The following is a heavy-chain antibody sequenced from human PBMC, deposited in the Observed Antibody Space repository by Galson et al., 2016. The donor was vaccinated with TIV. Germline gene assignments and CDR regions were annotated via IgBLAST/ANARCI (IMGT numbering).Heavy chain of an antibody. V-gene: IGHV3-74*01. CDR1: GFTFSSFW. D-gene: IGHD1-26*01. J-gene: IGHJ3*02. CDR2: ISTDGSSA. CDR3: ARGRLGASVGFDI. Sequence: SLRLSCAASGFTFSSFWIHWVRQTPGKGLVWVSRISTDGSSANYADSVEGRFTISRDNAKNTVYLQMDSLRGDDTAVYYCARGRLGASVGFDIWGQGTMVTVSS.